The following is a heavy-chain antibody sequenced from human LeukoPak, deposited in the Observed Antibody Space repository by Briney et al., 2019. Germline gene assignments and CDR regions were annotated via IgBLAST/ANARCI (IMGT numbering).Heavy chain of an antibody. J-gene: IGHJ1*01. Sequence: PSETLSLTCAVSGYSISSGYYWGWIRQPAGKGLEWIGRIYTSGSTNYNPSLKSRVTMSVDTSKNQFSLKLSSVTAADTAVYYCARDAPIVAGTQPEYFQHWGQGTLVTVSS. CDR1: GYSISSGYY. CDR3: ARDAPIVAGTQPEYFQH. D-gene: IGHD6-19*01. CDR2: IYTSGST. V-gene: IGHV4-4*07.